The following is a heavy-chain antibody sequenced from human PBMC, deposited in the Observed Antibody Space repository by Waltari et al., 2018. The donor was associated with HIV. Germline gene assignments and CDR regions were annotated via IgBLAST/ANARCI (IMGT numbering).Heavy chain of an antibody. V-gene: IGHV1-8*01. CDR3: ARVRRPSGSYYLSY. CDR1: GYTFTSYN. J-gene: IGHJ4*02. Sequence: QVQLVQSGAEVKKPGASVKVSCKASGYTFTSYNIYWVRQAPGQGLEWMGWMNPNTGDTADAQKFQGRVTMTRNTSMSTAYMELGSLRSEDTAVYYCARVRRPSGSYYLSYWGQGTLVTVSS. D-gene: IGHD1-26*01. CDR2: MNPNTGDT.